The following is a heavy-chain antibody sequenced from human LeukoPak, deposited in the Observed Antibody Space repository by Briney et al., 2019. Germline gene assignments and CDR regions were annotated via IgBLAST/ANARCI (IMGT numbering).Heavy chain of an antibody. J-gene: IGHJ6*02. CDR3: ARSRPLWFGVLDV. V-gene: IGHV1-18*01. Sequence: ASVKVSCKASGYTFTNYGISWVRQAPGQGLEWMGWISPTNGATNYDQRFQGRVTLTRDTSINTAFMELRSLTSDDTAVYYCARSRPLWFGVLDVWGQGTTVIVSS. CDR1: GYTFTNYG. D-gene: IGHD3-10*01. CDR2: ISPTNGAT.